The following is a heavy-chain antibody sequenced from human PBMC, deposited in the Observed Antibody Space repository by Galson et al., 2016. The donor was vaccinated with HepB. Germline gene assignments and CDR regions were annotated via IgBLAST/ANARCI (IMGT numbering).Heavy chain of an antibody. J-gene: IGHJ3*02. CDR3: ARERFCSSATCYVGDAFHI. D-gene: IGHD2-2*01. V-gene: IGHV3-48*01. Sequence: SLRLSCAASGFTFSSYALNWVRQAPGKGLEWVSYIGSRSSPIHYADSVKGRFTISRDNAKNSLSLQMNSLRAEDTAVYFCARERFCSSATCYVGDAFHIGGQGTMVTVSS. CDR1: GFTFSSYA. CDR2: IGSRSSPI.